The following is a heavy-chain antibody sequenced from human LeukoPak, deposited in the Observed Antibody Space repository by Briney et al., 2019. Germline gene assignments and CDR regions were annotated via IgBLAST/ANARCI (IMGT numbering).Heavy chain of an antibody. D-gene: IGHD3-3*01. CDR2: IRYDGSNK. J-gene: IGHJ4*02. CDR3: AKDRITIFGVVTTIFDY. V-gene: IGHV3-30*02. CDR1: GFTFSSYG. Sequence: GGSLRLSCAASGFTFSSYGMHWVRQAPGKGLEWVAFIRYDGSNKYYADSVKGRFTISRDNSKNTLYLQMNSLRAEDTAVYYCAKDRITIFGVVTTIFDYWGQGTLVTVSS.